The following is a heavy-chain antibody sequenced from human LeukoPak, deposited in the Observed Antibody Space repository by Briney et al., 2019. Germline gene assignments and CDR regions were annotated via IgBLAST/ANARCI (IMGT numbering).Heavy chain of an antibody. V-gene: IGHV1-8*01. D-gene: IGHD5-12*01. CDR1: GYTFTSYD. Sequence: ASVKVSCKASGYTFTSYDISWVRQATGQGLEWLGWMNPNSGNTAYAQRFQGRVTMTRNTSISTAYMELSSLRSEDTAVYYCAKFDGGYEPSNSWGQGTLVTVSS. CDR2: MNPNSGNT. CDR3: AKFDGGYEPSNS. J-gene: IGHJ4*02.